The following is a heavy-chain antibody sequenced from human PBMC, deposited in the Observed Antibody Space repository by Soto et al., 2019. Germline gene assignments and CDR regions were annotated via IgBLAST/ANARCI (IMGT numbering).Heavy chain of an antibody. Sequence: SDTLSLTCAFHGASFSGYYWTWIRQPPGAGLECIGEINHSGSTNYNPSLKSRVTISVDTSKNHFSLKLTSVTAADTAVYYCARDKITSPFAYWGQGTLVTIS. CDR1: GASFSGYY. CDR2: INHSGST. D-gene: IGHD3-10*01. J-gene: IGHJ4*02. CDR3: ARDKITSPFAY. V-gene: IGHV4-34*01.